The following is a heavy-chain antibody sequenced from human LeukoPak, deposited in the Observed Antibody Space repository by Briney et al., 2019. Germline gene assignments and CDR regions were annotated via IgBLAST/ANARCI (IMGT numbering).Heavy chain of an antibody. D-gene: IGHD1-26*01. CDR3: AREPRFRSGSNSYTAPKEN. V-gene: IGHV1-2*06. CDR1: GYTFTRYY. Sequence: ASVKVSCKASGYTFTRYYMHWVRQAPGQGLDWMGRINPNSRGTNYAQKFQGRVTMTRDTSISTAYMELSRLRSDDTAVYYCAREPRFRSGSNSYTAPKENWGQGTLVTVSS. CDR2: INPNSRGT. J-gene: IGHJ4*02.